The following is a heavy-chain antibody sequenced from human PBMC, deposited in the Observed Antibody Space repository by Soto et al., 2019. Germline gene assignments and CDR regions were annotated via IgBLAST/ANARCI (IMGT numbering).Heavy chain of an antibody. V-gene: IGHV3-30*03. J-gene: IGHJ4*02. Sequence: SLRLSCAASGFTFSSYGMHWVRQAPGKGLEWVAVISYDGSNKYYADSVKGRFTISRDNSKNTLYLQMNSLRAEDTAVYYCEVVVVVAANSSFRGYWGQGTLVTVSS. CDR1: GFTFSSYG. D-gene: IGHD2-15*01. CDR2: ISYDGSNK. CDR3: EVVVVVAANSSFRGY.